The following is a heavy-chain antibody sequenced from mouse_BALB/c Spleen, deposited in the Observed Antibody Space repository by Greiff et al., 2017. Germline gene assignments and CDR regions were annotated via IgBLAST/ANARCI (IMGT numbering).Heavy chain of an antibody. CDR1: GYTFTDYA. CDR2: ISTYYGDA. CDR3: ARRGEYYAMDY. V-gene: IGHV1S137*01. J-gene: IGHJ4*01. Sequence: VKLMESGAELVRPGVSVKISCKGSGYTFTDYAMHWVKQSHAKSLEWIGVISTYYGDASYNQKFKGKATLTVDKSSSTAYMELRSLTSEDTAVYYCARRGEYYAMDYWGQGTSVTVSS.